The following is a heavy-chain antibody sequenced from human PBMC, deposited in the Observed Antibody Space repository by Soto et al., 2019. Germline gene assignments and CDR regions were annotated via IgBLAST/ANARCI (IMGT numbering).Heavy chain of an antibody. CDR1: GYTFTSYS. J-gene: IGHJ5*02. D-gene: IGHD2-2*01. CDR2: INAGNGNT. V-gene: IGHV1-3*01. CDR3: ARGYRIVVPAAIGWFDP. Sequence: ASVKVSCKASGYTFTSYSMHWVLQAPGQRLEWMGWINAGNGNTKYSQKFQGRVTITRDTSASTAYMELSSLRSEDTAVYYCARGYRIVVPAAIGWFDPWGQGTLVTVSS.